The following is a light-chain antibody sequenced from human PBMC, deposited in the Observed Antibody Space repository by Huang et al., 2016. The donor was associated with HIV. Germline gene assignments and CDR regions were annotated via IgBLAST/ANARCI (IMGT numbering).Light chain of an antibody. CDR2: GAS. Sequence: EMVMTQSPATLSVSPGERATLSCRASQSVSSNLAWYQQKPGQAPRLLIYGASTRATGIPARFSGSVSGTEFTLTISSLQSEDFAVYYCQQYDNWPPSWTFGRGTTVEIK. J-gene: IGKJ1*01. V-gene: IGKV3-15*01. CDR3: QQYDNWPPSWT. CDR1: QSVSSN.